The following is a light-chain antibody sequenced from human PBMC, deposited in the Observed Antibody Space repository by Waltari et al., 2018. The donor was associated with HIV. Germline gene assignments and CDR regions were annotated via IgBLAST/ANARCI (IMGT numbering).Light chain of an antibody. CDR2: DDS. CDR3: QVWDGSIHPV. V-gene: IGLV3-21*02. CDR1: NIGSNS. J-gene: IGLJ1*01. Sequence: SFVLTQPPAVSAAPGQTAAVSCGGNNIGSNSVHWYQQKPGQAPVLVVHDDSDRPSGIPDRFFGTNSGNTATLTIRGVGVDDEADYYCQVWDGSIHPVFGSGTTVTVL.